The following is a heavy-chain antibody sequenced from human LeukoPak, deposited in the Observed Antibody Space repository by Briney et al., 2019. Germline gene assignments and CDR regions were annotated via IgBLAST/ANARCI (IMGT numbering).Heavy chain of an antibody. V-gene: IGHV4-59*12. D-gene: IGHD1-7*01. CDR2: IYYSGST. J-gene: IGHJ6*02. Sequence: SETLSLTCTVSGVSISNYYWSWIRQPPGKGLEWIGYIYYSGSTNYNPPLNSRVTISVDTSKNQFSLKLSSVTAADTAVYYCARGGYNWNSPPYYGMDVWGQGTTVTVSS. CDR1: GVSISNYY. CDR3: ARGGYNWNSPPYYGMDV.